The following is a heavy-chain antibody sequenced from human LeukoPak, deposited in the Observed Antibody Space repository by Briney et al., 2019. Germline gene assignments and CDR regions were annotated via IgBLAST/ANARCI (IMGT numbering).Heavy chain of an antibody. D-gene: IGHD6-13*01. Sequence: SGTLSLTCTVSGGSISSYYWSWIRQPPGKGLEWIGYIYNSGSTTYNPSLKSRVTISVDTSKNQFSLKLTSVTAADTAVYYCARPYSTSWSGNFYYMDVWGKGTSVTVSS. V-gene: IGHV4-59*08. CDR3: ARPYSTSWSGNFYYMDV. CDR2: IYNSGST. CDR1: GGSISSYY. J-gene: IGHJ6*03.